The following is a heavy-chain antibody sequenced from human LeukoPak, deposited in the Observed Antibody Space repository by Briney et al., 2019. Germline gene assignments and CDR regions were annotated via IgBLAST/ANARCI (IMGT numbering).Heavy chain of an antibody. D-gene: IGHD3-16*01. V-gene: IGHV4-59*01. CDR3: VRHMMGVSAFDV. Sequence: SETLTLTCTVSGGSIVSFFWSWIRQSPGKGLEWIGYMYYSGSTLYNPSLQSRVAISVDTSKNQFSLKLKSVTSADTAVYYCVRHMMGVSAFDVWGQGRMVIVSS. CDR1: GGSIVSFF. CDR2: MYYSGST. J-gene: IGHJ3*01.